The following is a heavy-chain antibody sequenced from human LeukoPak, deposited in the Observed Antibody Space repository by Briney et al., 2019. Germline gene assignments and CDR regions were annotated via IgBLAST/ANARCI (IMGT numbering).Heavy chain of an antibody. D-gene: IGHD2-15*01. Sequence: TSETLSLTCTVSGGSISSGGYYWSWIRQHPGKGLEWIGYIYYSGSTYYNPSLKSRVTISVDTSKNQFSLKLSSVTAADTAVYYCAREPTQYCSGGSCYEDRNWFDPWGQGTLVTVSS. CDR1: GGSISSGGYY. CDR3: AREPTQYCSGGSCYEDRNWFDP. V-gene: IGHV4-31*03. CDR2: IYYSGST. J-gene: IGHJ5*02.